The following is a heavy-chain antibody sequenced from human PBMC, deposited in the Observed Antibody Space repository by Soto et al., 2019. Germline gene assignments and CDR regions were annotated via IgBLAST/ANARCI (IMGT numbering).Heavy chain of an antibody. J-gene: IGHJ4*01. V-gene: IGHV4-38-2*02. D-gene: IGHD6-19*01. CDR3: ANANVMVVAGSIFDY. Sequence: SETLSLTCTVSGYSISSGSYWGWIRQPPGKGPEWIASIYHGGTTFYNPSLKSRVTVSVDKSNNQFSLKLRSVTAADTAVYYCANANVMVVAGSIFDYWGAGTLVTVYS. CDR2: IYHGGTT. CDR1: GYSISSGSY.